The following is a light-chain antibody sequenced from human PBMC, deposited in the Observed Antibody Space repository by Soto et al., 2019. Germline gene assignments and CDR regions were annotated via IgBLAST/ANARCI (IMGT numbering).Light chain of an antibody. CDR1: QIVGGA. J-gene: IGKJ2*01. Sequence: EIVMTQSPATLSVSPGERVTLSCRASQIVGGAFAWYRQKAGQAPRLLIYDTYTRATGIPDRFSGSESGADFTLTISSLQFEDFAVYYCQQYRSWYTFGQGTKVDIK. CDR2: DTY. CDR3: QQYRSWYT. V-gene: IGKV3-15*01.